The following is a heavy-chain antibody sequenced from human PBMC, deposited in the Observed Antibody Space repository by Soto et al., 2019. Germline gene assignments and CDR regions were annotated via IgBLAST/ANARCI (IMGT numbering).Heavy chain of an antibody. J-gene: IGHJ3*02. V-gene: IGHV3-23*01. CDR2: ISGSGGST. CDR3: AKDSRAPGNAFDI. D-gene: IGHD2-2*01. CDR1: GFTFSSYA. Sequence: GGSLRLSCAASGFTFSSYAMSWVRQAPGKGLEWVSAISGSGGSTYYADSVKGRFTISRDNSKNTLYLQMNSRRAEDTAVYYCAKDSRAPGNAFDIWGQGTMVTVSS.